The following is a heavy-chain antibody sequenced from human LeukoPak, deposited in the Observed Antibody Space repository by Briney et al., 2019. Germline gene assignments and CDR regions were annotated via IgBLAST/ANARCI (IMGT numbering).Heavy chain of an antibody. J-gene: IGHJ3*02. CDR1: GFTFSNAW. V-gene: IGHV3-15*01. Sequence: GGSLRLSCAASGFTFSNAWMSWVRQAPGKGLEWVGRIKSKTDGGTTDYAAPVKGRFSISRDDSKNTLHLQMNSLKTEDTAVYYCSTYSRYASFDIWGQGTLVTVSS. CDR3: STYSRYASFDI. D-gene: IGHD4-11*01. CDR2: IKSKTDGGTT.